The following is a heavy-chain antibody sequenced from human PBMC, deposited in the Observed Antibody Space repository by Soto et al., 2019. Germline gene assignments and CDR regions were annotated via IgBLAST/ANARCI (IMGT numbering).Heavy chain of an antibody. V-gene: IGHV4-31*02. J-gene: IGHJ4*02. CDR2: IYYSGST. Sequence: LRLSCAASGFTFSSYGRHWVRQAPGKGLEWIGYIYYSGSTYYNPSLKSRVTISVDTSKNQFSLKLSSVTAADTAVYYCARVVGKPKPVFDYWGQGTLVTVSS. CDR1: GFTFSSYG. CDR3: ARVVGKPKPVFDY. D-gene: IGHD2-21*01.